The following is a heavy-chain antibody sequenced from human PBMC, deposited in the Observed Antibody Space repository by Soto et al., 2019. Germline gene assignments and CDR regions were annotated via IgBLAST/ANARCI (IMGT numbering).Heavy chain of an antibody. V-gene: IGHV4-34*01. D-gene: IGHD3-10*01. CDR3: ARGRGRADY. CDR1: GGSFSGYY. J-gene: IGHJ4*02. CDR2: INHSGST. Sequence: QVQLQQWGAGLLTPSETLSLTCAVYGGSFSGYYWIWIRQPPGKGLEWIGEINHSGSTNYNPPLKSRVTISVDTSKNQFSLKLSSVTAADTAVYYCARGRGRADYWGQGTLVTVSS.